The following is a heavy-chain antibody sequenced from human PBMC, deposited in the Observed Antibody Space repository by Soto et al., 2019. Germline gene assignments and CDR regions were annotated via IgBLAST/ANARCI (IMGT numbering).Heavy chain of an antibody. D-gene: IGHD3-10*01. J-gene: IGHJ6*02. CDR2: IHISSSNI. CDR3: ARTGNRGITNYHYAMDV. CDR1: GFTLSSYH. V-gene: IGHV3-48*03. Sequence: EVQLVESGGGLVQPGGSLRLSCVASGFTLSSYHMDWVRQAPGKGLAWISYIHISSSNIYYADSVKGRLTIPRDNAKNSLYLQMASLRAEDTAVCCCARTGNRGITNYHYAMDVWGQGTTVTVAS.